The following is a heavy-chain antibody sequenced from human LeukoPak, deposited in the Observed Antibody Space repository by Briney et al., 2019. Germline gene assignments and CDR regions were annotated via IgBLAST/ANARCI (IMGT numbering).Heavy chain of an antibody. CDR3: ARGFHRYNYDSGAYSVY. CDR1: GFIFTSYS. V-gene: IGHV3-48*01. Sequence: GGSLRLSCAASGFIFTSYSMNWVRQAPGKGLEWISHISSSSSTIYYADSVRGRFTISRDNAKNSLYLQMNSLRAEDTAVYYCARGFHRYNYDSGAYSVYWGQGTLVTVSS. CDR2: ISSSSSTI. D-gene: IGHD3-22*01. J-gene: IGHJ4*02.